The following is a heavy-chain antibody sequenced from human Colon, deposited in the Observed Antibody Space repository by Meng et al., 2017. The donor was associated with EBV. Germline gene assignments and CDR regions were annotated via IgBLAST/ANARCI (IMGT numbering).Heavy chain of an antibody. CDR1: GGSISSSYW. J-gene: IGHJ4*02. V-gene: IGHV4-4*02. CDR2: MYHSGTT. D-gene: IGHD5-24*01. Sequence: QLQESGPGLVKPSGILSLPCVVSGGSISSSYWWTWVRQSPGKGLEWIGEMYHSGTTNYNPSLKSRVTISMGKSNNQLSLKLNSVTAADTAVYYCATQESRDGHNPYWGQGTLVTVSS. CDR3: ATQESRDGHNPY.